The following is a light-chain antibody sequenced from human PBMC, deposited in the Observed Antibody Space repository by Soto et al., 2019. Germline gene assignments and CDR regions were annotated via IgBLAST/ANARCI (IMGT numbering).Light chain of an antibody. CDR2: TNN. CDR1: VSDIGRNS. V-gene: IGLV1-44*01. Sequence: QTVVTQPPSVSGTPGQRVTISCSGTVSDIGRNSVNWYQQVPGAAPKLLIYTNNQRPSGVPDRFSASKSGTSLVISGLRSEDEADYFCAAWDDSLNPRYVFGTATKLTVL. J-gene: IGLJ1*01. CDR3: AAWDDSLNPRYV.